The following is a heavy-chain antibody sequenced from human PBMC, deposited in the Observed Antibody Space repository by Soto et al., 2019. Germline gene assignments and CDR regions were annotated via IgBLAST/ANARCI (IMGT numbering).Heavy chain of an antibody. Sequence: QVQLVQSGAEVKKPGASVKLSCKASGDTFSSNYMHWVRQAPGQGLEWVGIINPSGDTTSYAQQFQGRVILTRDSSTNTLYMELSSLRSGDTALYYCARGRGISGWYYFDHWGQGTLVTVSS. CDR1: GDTFSSNY. V-gene: IGHV1-46*01. CDR3: ARGRGISGWYYFDH. CDR2: INPSGDTT. D-gene: IGHD6-19*01. J-gene: IGHJ4*02.